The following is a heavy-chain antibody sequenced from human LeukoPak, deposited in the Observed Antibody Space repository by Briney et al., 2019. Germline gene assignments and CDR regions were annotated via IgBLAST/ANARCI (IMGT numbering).Heavy chain of an antibody. CDR3: ARDWPARGYSYDYYFDY. V-gene: IGHV1-2*02. D-gene: IGHD5-18*01. CDR1: GYTFTGYY. CDR2: INPHSGGT. J-gene: IGHJ4*02. Sequence: GASVKVSCKASGYTFTGYYIHWVRQAPGQGFEWMGWINPHSGGTNYAQKFQGRVTMTRDTSISTVYMELSRLRSDDTAVYYCARDWPARGYSYDYYFDYWGQGTLVTVSS.